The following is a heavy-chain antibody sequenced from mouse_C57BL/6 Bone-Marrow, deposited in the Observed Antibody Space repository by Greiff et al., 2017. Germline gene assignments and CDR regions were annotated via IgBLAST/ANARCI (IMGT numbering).Heavy chain of an antibody. CDR2: IYPRSGNT. V-gene: IGHV1-81*01. J-gene: IGHJ4*01. Sequence: QVQLKESGAELARPGASVKLSCKASGYTFTSYGISWVKQRTGQGLEWIGEIYPRSGNTYYNEKFKGKATLTADKSSSTAYMELRSLTSEDSAVYFCARGAYYGSSYYYAMDYWGQGTSVTVSS. D-gene: IGHD1-1*01. CDR1: GYTFTSYG. CDR3: ARGAYYGSSYYYAMDY.